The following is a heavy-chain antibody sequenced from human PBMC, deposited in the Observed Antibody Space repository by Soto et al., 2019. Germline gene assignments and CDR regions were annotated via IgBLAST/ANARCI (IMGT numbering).Heavy chain of an antibody. D-gene: IGHD6-13*01. CDR3: VRDRYSSRCQEY. V-gene: IGHV3-21*01. CDR2: ISSSSSYI. J-gene: IGHJ4*02. Sequence: GSHILSCASSGFTLSSYSMNWVRQAPGKGLEWVSSISSSSSYIFYADSVKGRFTISRDNAKNSLYLQMNSLRAEDTAVYYCVRDRYSSRCQEYWGQATLVNVS. CDR1: GFTLSSYS.